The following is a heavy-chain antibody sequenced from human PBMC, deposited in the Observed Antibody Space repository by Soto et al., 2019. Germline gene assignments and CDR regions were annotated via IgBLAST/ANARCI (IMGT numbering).Heavy chain of an antibody. V-gene: IGHV3-13*01. Sequence: WSLRLSCAASGFTFSGHDMHWVRQATGKGLEWVSGIGSAGDTYYPDSVKGRFTVSRENAKNSLYLQMNSLRVEDTAVYYCARASDGRDYWGQGALVTVTS. CDR2: IGSAGDT. J-gene: IGHJ4*02. CDR1: GFTFSGHD. CDR3: ARASDGRDY.